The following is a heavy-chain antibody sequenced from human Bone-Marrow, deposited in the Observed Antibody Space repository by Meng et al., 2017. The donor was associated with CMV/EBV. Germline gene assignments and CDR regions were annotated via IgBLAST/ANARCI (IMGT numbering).Heavy chain of an antibody. CDR3: AKHLRPGVYYFDY. V-gene: IGHV3-66*04. CDR1: GFTFSSYS. CDR2: IYSGGST. J-gene: IGHJ4*02. D-gene: IGHD2-8*01. Sequence: GGSLRLSCAASGFTFSSYSMNWVRQAPGKGLEWVSVIYSGGSTYYADSVKGRFTISRDNSKNTLYLQMNSPRAEDTAVYYCAKHLRPGVYYFDYWGQGTLVTVSS.